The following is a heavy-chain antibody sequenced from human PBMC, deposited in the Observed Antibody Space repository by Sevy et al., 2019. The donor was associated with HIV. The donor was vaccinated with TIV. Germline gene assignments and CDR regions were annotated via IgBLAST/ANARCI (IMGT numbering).Heavy chain of an antibody. D-gene: IGHD6-13*01. CDR2: ISTASSYI. Sequence: GGSLRLSCAASGFTFSYYSMNWVRQAPGKGLEWVSSISTASSYIYYADSLKGRVTISRDNSKNTLYLQMNSLRAEDTAVYYCARDQRAAAGGNWYFDLWGRGTLVTVSS. CDR1: GFTFSYYS. V-gene: IGHV3-21*04. CDR3: ARDQRAAAGGNWYFDL. J-gene: IGHJ2*01.